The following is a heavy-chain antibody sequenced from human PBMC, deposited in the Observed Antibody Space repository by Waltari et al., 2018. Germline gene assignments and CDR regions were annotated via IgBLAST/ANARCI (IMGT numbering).Heavy chain of an antibody. V-gene: IGHV4-39*07. Sequence: QLQLQESGPGLVKPSETLSLTCTVSGGSISSSRYYWGWIRQPPGKGLEWIGSIYYSGSTYYNPSLKSRVTISVDTSKNQFSLKLSSVTAADTAVYYCARVERIAAAGTDYFDYWGQGTLVTVSS. J-gene: IGHJ4*02. CDR2: IYYSGST. CDR1: GGSISSSRYY. D-gene: IGHD6-13*01. CDR3: ARVERIAAAGTDYFDY.